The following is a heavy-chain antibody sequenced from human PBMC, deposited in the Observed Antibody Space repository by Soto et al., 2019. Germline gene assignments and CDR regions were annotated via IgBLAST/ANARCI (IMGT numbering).Heavy chain of an antibody. CDR2: IYYSAST. CDR1: GGSISSYY. Sequence: QVQLQASGPGMVKPSETLSLTCTVSGGSISSYYWSWIRQPPGKGLEWIGYIYYSASTNYKPSLRSRVTISVETSKKPFSLKLGSVSAADTAVYFCARRYGHAFDFWGQGTMLPVSS. D-gene: IGHD4-17*01. V-gene: IGHV4-59*08. CDR3: ARRYGHAFDF. J-gene: IGHJ3*01.